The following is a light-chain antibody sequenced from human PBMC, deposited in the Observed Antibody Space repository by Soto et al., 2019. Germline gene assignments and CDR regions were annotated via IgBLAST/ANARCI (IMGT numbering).Light chain of an antibody. V-gene: IGKV1-5*03. CDR3: QQYHAYPYS. Sequence: DIPMTQSPSTLSASVGDRVTLTCRASQSIIIWLAWYQQKPGKAPKVLIYEASNLESGVPSRFSGSGSGTEFTLTISSPQPDDFATYYCQQYHAYPYSFGQGTKLEI. CDR2: EAS. J-gene: IGKJ2*03. CDR1: QSIIIW.